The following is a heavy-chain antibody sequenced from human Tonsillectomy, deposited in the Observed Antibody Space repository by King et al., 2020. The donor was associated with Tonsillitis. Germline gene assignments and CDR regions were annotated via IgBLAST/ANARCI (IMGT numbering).Heavy chain of an antibody. J-gene: IGHJ4*02. CDR2: IYYSGST. CDR3: ARVPPVAGNKYFFDY. Sequence: VQLQESGPGLVKPSETLSLTCTVSGGSINSYYWGWIRQPPGKGLEWIGYIYYSGSTNYNPSLKSRVTISVDTSKDQFSLKLSSVTAADTAVYYCARVPPVAGNKYFFDYWGQGTLDTVSS. CDR1: GGSINSYY. V-gene: IGHV4-59*01. D-gene: IGHD6-19*01.